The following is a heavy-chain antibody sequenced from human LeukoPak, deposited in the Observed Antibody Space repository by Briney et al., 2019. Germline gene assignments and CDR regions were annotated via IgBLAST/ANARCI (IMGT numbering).Heavy chain of an antibody. D-gene: IGHD3-3*01. V-gene: IGHV3-30*18. CDR3: AKDRLFEEWLFHLDY. CDR2: ISYDGSNK. Sequence: GGSLRLSCAGSGFTFSSYGMYWVRQAPGKGLELVAVISYDGSNKYYADSVKGRFTISRDNSKNTLYLQMNSLRAEDTAVYYCAKDRLFEEWLFHLDYWGQGTLVTVSS. J-gene: IGHJ4*02. CDR1: GFTFSSYG.